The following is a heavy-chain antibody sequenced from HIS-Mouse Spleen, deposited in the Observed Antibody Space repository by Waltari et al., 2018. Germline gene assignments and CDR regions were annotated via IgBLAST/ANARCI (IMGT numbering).Heavy chain of an antibody. CDR3: ARDSPTQLGGDAFDI. Sequence: QVQLVQSGAEVKKPGAAVKVSGKAAGYTFTRYKMTWVRQAPGQGLGWMGWINPTSGGTTYAQKFQGRVTMTRDTSISTAYMELSRLRSDDTAVYYCARDSPTQLGGDAFDIWGQGTMVTVSS. V-gene: IGHV1-2*02. J-gene: IGHJ3*02. D-gene: IGHD3-10*01. CDR1: GYTFTRYK. CDR2: INPTSGGT.